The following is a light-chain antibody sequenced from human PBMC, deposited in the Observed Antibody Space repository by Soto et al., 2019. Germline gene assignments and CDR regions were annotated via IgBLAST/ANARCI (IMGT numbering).Light chain of an antibody. CDR2: AAS. V-gene: IGKV3-20*01. J-gene: IGKJ1*01. CDR3: QKWGSSPWT. CDR1: QSVSSYY. Sequence: EIVWTQSPGTLSLSPGERATLSCRASQSVSSYYLAWYQQKPGQAPRLLIYAASIRATGIPDRFSGVGSGTEFTLTISRLEPEDFAVYYCQKWGSSPWTFGQGTPVEIK.